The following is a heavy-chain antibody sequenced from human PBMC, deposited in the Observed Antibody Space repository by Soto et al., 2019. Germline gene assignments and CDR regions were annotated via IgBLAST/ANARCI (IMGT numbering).Heavy chain of an antibody. J-gene: IGHJ4*02. D-gene: IGHD3-10*01. CDR2: ISAYNGNT. V-gene: IGHV1-18*01. CDR1: GYTFTSYG. Sequence: GASVKVSCKASGYTFTSYGISWVRQAPGQGLEWMGWISAYNGNTNYAQKLQGRVTMTTDTSTSTAYMELRSLRVEDTAVYYCAKFISWRVSPDSCFDSWGLGTLVTVSS. CDR3: AKFISWRVSPDSCFDS.